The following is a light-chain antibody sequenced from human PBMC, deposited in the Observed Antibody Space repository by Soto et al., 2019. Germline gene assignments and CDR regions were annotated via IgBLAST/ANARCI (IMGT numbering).Light chain of an antibody. J-gene: IGKJ5*01. V-gene: IGKV3-20*01. CDR3: QQNTGPPTT. CDR1: QTVSSNY. Sequence: EIILTQSPDTLPFSPGEKATLSCRASQTVSSNYLAWCQQRPGQAPRLLIYGASTRAAGIPDRFSGSGSGTDFTLTITRLEPEDSAVYFCQQNTGPPTTFGQGTRLEMK. CDR2: GAS.